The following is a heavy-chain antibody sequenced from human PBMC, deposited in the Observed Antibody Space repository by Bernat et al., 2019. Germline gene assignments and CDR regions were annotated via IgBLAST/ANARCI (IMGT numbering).Heavy chain of an antibody. D-gene: IGHD3-10*01. CDR3: ARGALEGSGPDAFDI. Sequence: QVQLQESGPGLVKPSETLSLTCTVSGGSISSYYWSWIRQPPGKGLEWIGYIYYSGSTNYNPSLKSRVTISVDTSKNQFSLKLSSVTAVDTAVYYCARGALEGSGPDAFDIWGQGTMVTVSS. V-gene: IGHV4-59*01. CDR1: GGSISSYY. J-gene: IGHJ3*02. CDR2: IYYSGST.